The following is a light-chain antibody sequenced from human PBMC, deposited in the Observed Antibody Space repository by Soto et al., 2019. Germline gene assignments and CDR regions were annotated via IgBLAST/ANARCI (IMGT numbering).Light chain of an antibody. J-gene: IGKJ4*01. CDR1: QSVGKY. CDR3: QQRTNWQLT. Sequence: EIVLTQSPATLSLSPGERATLSCRASQSVGKYLAWYQQRPGQAPRLLMFDVSYRATGTPARFSGSGSGTDFTLTICSLEPEDFAVYYCQQRTNWQLTFGGGTRVEIK. V-gene: IGKV3-11*01. CDR2: DVS.